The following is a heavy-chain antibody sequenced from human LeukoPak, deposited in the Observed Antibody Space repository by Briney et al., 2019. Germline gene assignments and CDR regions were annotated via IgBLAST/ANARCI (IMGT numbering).Heavy chain of an antibody. Sequence: SETLFLTCSVSGGSVTNRRYFWGWARQPPGKGLEWIGSVYESGRVSYNASLKSRVTISVDTSKNQFFLKLTSVTATDTAVYYCSRLKGSVAGESWGQGTLVTVSS. CDR3: SRLKGSVAGES. CDR2: VYESGRV. J-gene: IGHJ5*02. V-gene: IGHV4-39*01. CDR1: GGSVTNRRYF. D-gene: IGHD6-19*01.